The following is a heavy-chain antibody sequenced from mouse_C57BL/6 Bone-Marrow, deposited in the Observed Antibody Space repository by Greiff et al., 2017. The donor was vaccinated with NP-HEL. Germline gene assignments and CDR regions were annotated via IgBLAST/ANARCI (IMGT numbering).Heavy chain of an antibody. D-gene: IGHD2-4*01. J-gene: IGHJ3*01. Sequence: VQLQQSGPGLVKPSQSLSLTCSVTGYSITSGYYWNWIRQFPGNKLEWMGYISYDGSNNYNPSLKNRISITRDTSKNQFFLKLNSVTTEDTATYYCAIYYDYDAGFAYWGQGTLVTVSA. V-gene: IGHV3-6*01. CDR3: AIYYDYDAGFAY. CDR1: GYSITSGYY. CDR2: ISYDGSN.